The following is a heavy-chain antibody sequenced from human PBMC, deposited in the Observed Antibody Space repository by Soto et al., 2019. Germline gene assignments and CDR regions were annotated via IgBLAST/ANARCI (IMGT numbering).Heavy chain of an antibody. CDR3: ARGDATKIVVTTYYAMDV. Sequence: QVQLVQSGAAVKKPGSSVKVSCKASGGSLSNYGISWVRQAPGQGLEWMGAIIPVFGTPNYAQKFQDRVTITADESTTTVYMEVRSLTSEDTAVYYCARGDATKIVVTTYYAMDVWGQGPTVTVSS. V-gene: IGHV1-69*12. J-gene: IGHJ6*02. CDR2: IIPVFGTP. D-gene: IGHD3-22*01. CDR1: GGSLSNYG.